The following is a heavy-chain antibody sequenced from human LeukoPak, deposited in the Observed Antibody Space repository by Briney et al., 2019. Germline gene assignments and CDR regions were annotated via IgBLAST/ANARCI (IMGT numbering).Heavy chain of an antibody. Sequence: SETLSLTCAVYGGPFSGYYWSWIRQPPGKGLEWIGEINHSGSTNYNPSLKSRVTISVDTSKNQFSLKLSSVTAADTAVYYCVRPDDNSFDFWGQGTMVTVSS. V-gene: IGHV4-34*01. CDR1: GGPFSGYY. D-gene: IGHD3-9*01. J-gene: IGHJ3*01. CDR3: VRPDDNSFDF. CDR2: INHSGST.